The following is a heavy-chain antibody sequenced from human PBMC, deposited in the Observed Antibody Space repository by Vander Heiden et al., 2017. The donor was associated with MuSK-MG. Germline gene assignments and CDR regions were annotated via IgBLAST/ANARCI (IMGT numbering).Heavy chain of an antibody. D-gene: IGHD3-22*01. CDR2: IFYSGTT. J-gene: IGHJ4*02. V-gene: IGHV4-61*08. Sequence: GYYWSWIRKPPGKGLQWLGYIFYSGTTTYNPSLRGRVNISIDTSKSQFSLKLRSVTAADTAVYYCARYPNFYDTSGYQLDYWGQGILVTVSP. CDR3: ARYPNFYDTSGYQLDY. CDR1: GYY.